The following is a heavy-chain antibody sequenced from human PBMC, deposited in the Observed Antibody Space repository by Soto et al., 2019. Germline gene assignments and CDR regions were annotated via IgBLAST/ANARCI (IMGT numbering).Heavy chain of an antibody. J-gene: IGHJ4*02. D-gene: IGHD2-21*02. CDR1: GFSLTTRPVG. CDR2: AYWDDDN. V-gene: IGHV2-5*02. CDR3: GHRRSSGDWNGWYFDY. Sequence: QITLKESGPTRVKPTQTLTLTCSFSGFSLTTRPVGVGWIRQSPGKALEWLAFAYWDDDNRYSPSLRSRLTLTKDTSKNQVVLTMTDMDPVDTATYYCGHRRSSGDWNGWYFDYWGQGTLVTVSS.